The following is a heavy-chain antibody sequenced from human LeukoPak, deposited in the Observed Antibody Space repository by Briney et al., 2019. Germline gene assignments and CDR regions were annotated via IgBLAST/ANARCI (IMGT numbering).Heavy chain of an antibody. Sequence: KPGGSLRLSCAASGFTFSSNSMNWVRRAPGKGLEWVSSITSSSSYIYYADSVKGRFTISRDNAKNSLYLQMNSLRAEDTAVYYCARSSSNYLDYWGQGTLVTVSS. CDR3: ARSSSNYLDY. CDR1: GFTFSSNS. V-gene: IGHV3-21*01. CDR2: ITSSSSYI. J-gene: IGHJ4*02. D-gene: IGHD1-26*01.